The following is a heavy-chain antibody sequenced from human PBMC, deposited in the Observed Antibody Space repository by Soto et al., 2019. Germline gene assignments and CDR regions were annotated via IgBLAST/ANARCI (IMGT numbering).Heavy chain of an antibody. CDR1: GFTFSNYW. J-gene: IGHJ6*03. Sequence: EVKLVESGGGLVQPGGSLRLSCAASGFTFSNYWMYWVRQAPGQGLVWVSRINSDGSVSRYADSVKGRLTISRDNVKNTLYLQMNRLRVGDTAVYYCARGDCVGGSCYSLAGAFYYYMDVCGKGTTVTVFS. CDR3: ARGDCVGGSCYSLAGAFYYYMDV. CDR2: INSDGSVS. D-gene: IGHD2-15*01. V-gene: IGHV3-74*01.